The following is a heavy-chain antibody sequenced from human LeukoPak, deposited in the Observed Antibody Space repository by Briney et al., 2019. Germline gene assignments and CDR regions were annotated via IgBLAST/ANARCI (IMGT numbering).Heavy chain of an antibody. Sequence: GESLKISCKGSGYIFTTHWISWVRQMPGKGLEWMGIIYPADSDTRYSPSFQGQVTISVDKSISTAYLQWSSLKASDTAIYYCARHAYSSTWYPNWFDPWGQGTLVTVSS. V-gene: IGHV5-51*01. J-gene: IGHJ5*02. CDR1: GYIFTTHW. D-gene: IGHD6-13*01. CDR2: IYPADSDT. CDR3: ARHAYSSTWYPNWFDP.